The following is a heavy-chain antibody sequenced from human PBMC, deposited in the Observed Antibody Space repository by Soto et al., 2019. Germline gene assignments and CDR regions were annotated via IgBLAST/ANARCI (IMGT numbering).Heavy chain of an antibody. Sequence: QVQLVESGGGVVQPGRSLRLSCAASGFTFSNYGMHWVRQAPGKGLEWVAFIWHDGGNKFYAESVKGRFTIFRDNSKNTLYLQMISLSAEDTAMYYCARDGDVNTGFGKDYWGQGTLVTVSS. CDR1: GFTFSNYG. V-gene: IGHV3-33*01. CDR3: ARDGDVNTGFGKDY. J-gene: IGHJ4*02. CDR2: IWHDGGNK. D-gene: IGHD3-16*01.